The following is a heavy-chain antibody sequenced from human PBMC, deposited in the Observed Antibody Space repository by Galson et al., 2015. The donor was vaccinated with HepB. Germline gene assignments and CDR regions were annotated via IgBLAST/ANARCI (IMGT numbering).Heavy chain of an antibody. Sequence: SVKVSCKASGGTFRTNAINWVRQVPGQGLEWMGGITPIFNTVNYTRKFQDRVTITADESTRTVYMELRSLKPEDTAVYYCAKSSSASAYYHGMDVWGQGTTVTVSS. CDR2: ITPIFNTV. CDR1: GGTFRTNA. V-gene: IGHV1-69*13. D-gene: IGHD6-6*01. CDR3: AKSSSASAYYHGMDV. J-gene: IGHJ6*02.